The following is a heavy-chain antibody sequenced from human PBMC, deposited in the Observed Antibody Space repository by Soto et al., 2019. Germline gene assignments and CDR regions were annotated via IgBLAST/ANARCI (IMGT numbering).Heavy chain of an antibody. CDR2: ISGSGGST. CDR3: AKLAILTGYYIGEDGMDV. J-gene: IGHJ6*02. D-gene: IGHD3-9*01. Sequence: PGGSLRLSCAASGFTFSSYAMSWVRQAPGKGLEWVSAISGSGGSTYYADSVKGRFTISRDNSKNTLYLQMNSLRAEDTAVYYCAKLAILTGYYIGEDGMDVWGQGTTVTVSS. CDR1: GFTFSSYA. V-gene: IGHV3-23*01.